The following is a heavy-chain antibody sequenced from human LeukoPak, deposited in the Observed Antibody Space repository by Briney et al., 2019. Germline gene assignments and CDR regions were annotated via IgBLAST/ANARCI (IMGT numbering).Heavy chain of an antibody. CDR2: IYPGDSDT. CDR1: GYSFTSYW. D-gene: IGHD3-3*01. CDR3: ARQRAGYDFWSGHYGNFDY. J-gene: IGHJ4*02. V-gene: IGHV5-51*01. Sequence: GESLQISCQGSGYSFTSYWIGWVRQMPGKGLEWMGIIYPGDSDTRYSPSFQGQVTISADKSTSTAYLQWSSLKASDTAMYYCARQRAGYDFWSGHYGNFDYWGQGTLVTVSS.